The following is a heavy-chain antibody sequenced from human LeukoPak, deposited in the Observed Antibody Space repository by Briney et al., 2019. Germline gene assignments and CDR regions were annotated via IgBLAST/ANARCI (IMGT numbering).Heavy chain of an antibody. D-gene: IGHD5-24*01. CDR2: IIPIFGTA. CDR1: GGTFSSYA. Sequence: ASVKASCKASGGTFSSYAISWVRQAPGQGLEWMGGIIPIFGTANYAQKFQGRVTITTDESTSTAYMELSSLRSEDTAVYYCARAGDDYNGNWFDPWGQGTLVTVSS. J-gene: IGHJ5*02. V-gene: IGHV1-69*05. CDR3: ARAGDDYNGNWFDP.